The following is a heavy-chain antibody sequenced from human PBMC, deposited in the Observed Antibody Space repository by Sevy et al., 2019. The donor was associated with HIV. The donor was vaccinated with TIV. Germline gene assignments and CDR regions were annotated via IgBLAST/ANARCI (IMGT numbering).Heavy chain of an antibody. CDR1: GFTFSSYS. V-gene: IGHV3-21*01. CDR2: ISSSSSYI. Sequence: GGSLRLSCAASGFTFSSYSMNWVRQAPGKGLEWVSSISSSSSYIYYADSVKGRFTMSRDNAKNPLYLQMNSLRAEDTAVYYCARDHDIVATGGLGLRYYYYYMDVWGKGTTVTVSS. D-gene: IGHD5-12*01. CDR3: ARDHDIVATGGLGLRYYYYYMDV. J-gene: IGHJ6*03.